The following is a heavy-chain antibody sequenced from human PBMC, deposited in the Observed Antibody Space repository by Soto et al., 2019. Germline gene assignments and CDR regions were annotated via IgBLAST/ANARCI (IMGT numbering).Heavy chain of an antibody. CDR2: INHSGST. D-gene: IGHD2-15*01. V-gene: IGHV4-34*01. Sequence: PSETLSLTCAVYGGSFSGYYWSWIRQPPGKGLEWIGEINHSGSTNYNPSLKSRVTISVDTSKNQFSLKLSSVTAADTAVYYCARGFRYCSGGSCYLKLFSYYYMDVWGKGTTVTVSS. CDR1: GGSFSGYY. CDR3: ARGFRYCSGGSCYLKLFSYYYMDV. J-gene: IGHJ6*03.